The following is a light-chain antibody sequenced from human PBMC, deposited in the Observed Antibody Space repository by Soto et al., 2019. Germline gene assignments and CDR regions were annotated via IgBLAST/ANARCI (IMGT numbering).Light chain of an antibody. CDR2: DVS. V-gene: IGLV2-14*01. CDR1: SSDVGGYNY. J-gene: IGLJ2*01. Sequence: QSVLTQPASVSGSPGQSITISCTGTSSDVGGYNYVPWYQQHPGKAPKLMIYDVSNRPSGVSNSFSGSKSGNTASLTISGLQAEDEADYYCSSYTSSSTLVFGGGTKVTVL. CDR3: SSYTSSSTLV.